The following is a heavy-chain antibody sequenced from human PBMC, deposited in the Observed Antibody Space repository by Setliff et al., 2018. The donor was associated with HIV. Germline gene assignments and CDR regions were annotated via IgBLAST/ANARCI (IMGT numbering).Heavy chain of an antibody. J-gene: IGHJ4*02. CDR2: INHSGVT. CDR3: ARDTSGGY. V-gene: IGHV4-59*01. Sequence: PSETLSLTCTVSGGSISSYYWSWIRQPPGKGLEWIGEINHSGVTNYNPSLKSRVTISLDTSKNQFSLKLTSVTAADTAVYCCARDTSGGYWGQGTLVTVSS. CDR1: GGSISSYY. D-gene: IGHD3-10*01.